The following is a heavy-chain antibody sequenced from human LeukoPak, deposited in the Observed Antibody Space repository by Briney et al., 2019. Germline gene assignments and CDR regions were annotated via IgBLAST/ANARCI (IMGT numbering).Heavy chain of an antibody. CDR2: ISDSGGRT. D-gene: IGHD6-13*01. V-gene: IGHV3-23*01. CDR3: AKLYYSNSGYFDY. J-gene: IGHJ4*02. CDR1: GFTFSSYA. Sequence: GGSLRLSCVASGFTFSSYAMSWVRQAPGKGLEWVSGISDSGGRTYYADSVKGRFTISRDNSKNTLYLQMNSLRAEDTAVYFCAKLYYSNSGYFDYWGQGTLVTVSS.